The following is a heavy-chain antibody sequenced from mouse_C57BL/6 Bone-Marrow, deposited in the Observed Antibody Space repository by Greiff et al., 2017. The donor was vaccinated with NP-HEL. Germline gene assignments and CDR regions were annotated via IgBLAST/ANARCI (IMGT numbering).Heavy chain of an antibody. J-gene: IGHJ1*03. CDR3: ARWRGSTMITTDWYFDV. Sequence: YYPDTVKGRFTISRDNAKNTLYLQMSRLKSEDTAMYYCARWRGSTMITTDWYFDVWGTGTTVTVSS. V-gene: IGHV5-12*01. D-gene: IGHD2-4*01.